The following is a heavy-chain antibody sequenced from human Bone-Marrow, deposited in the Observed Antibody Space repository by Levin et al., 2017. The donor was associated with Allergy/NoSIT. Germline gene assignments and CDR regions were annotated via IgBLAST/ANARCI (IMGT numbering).Heavy chain of an antibody. D-gene: IGHD1-1*01. CDR3: AGAGGSHRHGFDS. V-gene: IGHV3-30*03. Sequence: PGGSLRLSCVGSGFTFSNHGIHWVRQAPGKGLEWVSVFSYDGNHEYYADSVKGRFTMSRDNSKNTVYLQISSLRAEDTALYYCAGAGGSHRHGFDSWGQGIPVTVSS. CDR2: FSYDGNHE. CDR1: GFTFSNHG. J-gene: IGHJ4*02.